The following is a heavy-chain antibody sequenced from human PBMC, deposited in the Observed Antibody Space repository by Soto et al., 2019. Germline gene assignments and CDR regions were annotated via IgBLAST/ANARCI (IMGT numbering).Heavy chain of an antibody. V-gene: IGHV3-11*05. D-gene: IGHD6-13*01. CDR3: ARGRGAAADYFDF. CDR2: ISSSTRHT. Sequence: GGSLRLSCAVSGFTFSDYYMTWIRQAPGKGLEWVSYISSSTRHTNYADSVKGRFTISKDNAKNSLFLQMNSLRAEDMAVYYCARGRGAAADYFDFWGQGTLVTVSS. J-gene: IGHJ4*02. CDR1: GFTFSDYY.